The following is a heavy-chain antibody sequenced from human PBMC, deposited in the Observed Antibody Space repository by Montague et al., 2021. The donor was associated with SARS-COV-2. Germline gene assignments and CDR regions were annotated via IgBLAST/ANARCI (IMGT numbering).Heavy chain of an antibody. V-gene: IGHV4-34*01. CDR3: ARTSYLDSSGYYSHDY. Sequence: SETLSLTCAGYGGSLSDYYWSWIRQTPGKGLEWIGEIHHSGSTNYNPSLKRRVTISVDTSKNQFSLELSSVTVADTAVYHCARTSYLDSSGYYSHDYWGQGILVTVSS. J-gene: IGHJ4*02. CDR1: GGSLSDYY. D-gene: IGHD3-22*01. CDR2: IHHSGST.